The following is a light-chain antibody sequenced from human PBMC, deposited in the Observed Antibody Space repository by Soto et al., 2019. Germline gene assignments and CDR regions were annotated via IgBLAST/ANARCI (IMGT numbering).Light chain of an antibody. CDR3: QSYDSSLSAL. Sequence: VLTQPPSVSGAPGQRVTISCTGSSSNIGAGYDVHWYQQLPGTAPKLLIYGNSNRPSGVPDRFSGSKSGTSASLAITGLQAEDEADYYCQSYDSSLSALFGGGTKLTVL. CDR2: GNS. V-gene: IGLV1-40*01. J-gene: IGLJ2*01. CDR1: SSNIGAGYD.